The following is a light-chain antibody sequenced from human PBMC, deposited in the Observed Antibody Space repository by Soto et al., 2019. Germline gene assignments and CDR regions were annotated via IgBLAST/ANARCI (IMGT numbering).Light chain of an antibody. CDR1: QSVSSTF. CDR2: DAS. V-gene: IGKV3-20*01. J-gene: IGKJ4*01. CDR3: QHYGSSPPTLT. Sequence: EIVLTQSPGTLSLSPGERATLSCRAGQSVSSTFLAWYQQKPGQAPRLLIYDASTRASGIPDRFSGSGSGTVFSLIISRLEPEDFAVYYCQHYGSSPPTLTFGGGTKVEIK.